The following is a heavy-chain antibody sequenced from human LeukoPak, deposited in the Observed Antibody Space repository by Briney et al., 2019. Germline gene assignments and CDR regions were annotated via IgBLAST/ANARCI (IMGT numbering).Heavy chain of an antibody. V-gene: IGHV4-59*12. CDR3: ARGRRKRWLQFSTDNWFDP. J-gene: IGHJ5*02. CDR2: IYYSGST. CDR1: GGSISSYY. D-gene: IGHD5-24*01. Sequence: PSETLSLTCTVSGGSISSYYWSWIRQPPGKGLEWIGYIYYSGSTNYNPSLKSRVTISVDTSKNQFSLKLSSVTAADTAVYYCARGRRKRWLQFSTDNWFDPWGQGTLVTVSS.